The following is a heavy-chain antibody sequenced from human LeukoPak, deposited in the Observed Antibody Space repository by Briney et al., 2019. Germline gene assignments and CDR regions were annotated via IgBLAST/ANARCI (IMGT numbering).Heavy chain of an antibody. V-gene: IGHV4-39*01. Sequence: SETLSLTCTVSGGSISSSSYYWGWIRQPPGKGLEWIGSIYYSGSTYYNPSLKSRVTISVDTSKNQFSLKLSSVTAADTAVYYCASFPGDQWSAFDIWGQGTMVTVSS. J-gene: IGHJ3*02. CDR2: IYYSGST. CDR1: GGSISSSSYY. D-gene: IGHD7-27*01. CDR3: ASFPGDQWSAFDI.